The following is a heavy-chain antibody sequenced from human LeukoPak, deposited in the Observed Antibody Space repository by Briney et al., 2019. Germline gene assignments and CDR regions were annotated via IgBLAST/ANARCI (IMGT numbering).Heavy chain of an antibody. Sequence: PGGSLRLSCAASGFTFSSYWIHWVRQAPGKGLVWVSRINTDGSSRNYADSVKGRFTISRDNAKNTLHLQMNSLRVEDTAVYYCARDTVGAYDYWGQGTLVIVFS. CDR3: ARDTVGAYDY. D-gene: IGHD1-26*01. CDR1: GFTFSSYW. CDR2: INTDGSSR. V-gene: IGHV3-74*01. J-gene: IGHJ4*02.